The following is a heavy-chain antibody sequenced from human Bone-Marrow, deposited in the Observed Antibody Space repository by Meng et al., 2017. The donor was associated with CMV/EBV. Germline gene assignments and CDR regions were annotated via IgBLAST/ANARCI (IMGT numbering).Heavy chain of an antibody. CDR2: ISSSGGRT. CDR3: ARDKGIAARENHYYGMDV. J-gene: IGHJ6*02. D-gene: IGHD6-13*01. CDR1: GFTFSSYA. V-gene: IGHV3-64*02. Sequence: GESLKISCAASGFTFSSYAMHWVRQAPGKGLEYVSAISSSGGRTYYADSVKGRFTISRDNSKNTLYLQMGSLRAEDMAVYYWARDKGIAARENHYYGMDVWGQGTTVTVSS.